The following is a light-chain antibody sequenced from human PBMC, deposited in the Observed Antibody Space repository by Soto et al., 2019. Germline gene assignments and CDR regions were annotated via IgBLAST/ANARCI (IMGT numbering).Light chain of an antibody. CDR1: QSILYSSNNKDF. Sequence: DILLTQSPDSLAVSLGERATINCTSSQSILYSSNNKDFLAWYQQKPGQPPKLLIHWASSREFGVPDRFSGSGSGTDITLTISRLQAEDLAVYFCQQYFSFPYTFGQGTKLEIK. CDR3: QQYFSFPYT. J-gene: IGKJ2*01. V-gene: IGKV4-1*01. CDR2: WAS.